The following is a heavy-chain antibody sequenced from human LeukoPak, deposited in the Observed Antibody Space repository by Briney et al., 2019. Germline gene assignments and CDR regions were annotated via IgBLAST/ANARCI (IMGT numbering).Heavy chain of an antibody. CDR3: ARGIVVPVEKETDYYYMDV. V-gene: IGHV3-30*01. CDR1: GVSFSSYA. Sequence: GGSLRLSCAASGVSFSSYAMRWVRQAPGKGLEWVAVISYDGSNKYYADYVKGRFTISRDNSKNTLYLQMNSLRAEDTAVYYCARGIVVPVEKETDYYYMDVWGKGTTVTVSS. CDR2: ISYDGSNK. J-gene: IGHJ6*03. D-gene: IGHD2-2*01.